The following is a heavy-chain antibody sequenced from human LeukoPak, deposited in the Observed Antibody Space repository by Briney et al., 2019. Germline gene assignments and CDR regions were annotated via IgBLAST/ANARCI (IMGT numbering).Heavy chain of an antibody. CDR2: INHSGST. CDR3: AGVIREGYSYGNHYYYGMDV. V-gene: IGHV4-34*01. D-gene: IGHD5-18*01. J-gene: IGHJ6*02. CDR1: GGSFSGYY. Sequence: SSESLSLTCAVYGGSFSGYYWSWIRQPPGKGLEWIGEINHSGSTNYNPSLKSRVTISVDTSKNQFSLKLSSVTAADTAVYYCAGVIREGYSYGNHYYYGMDVWGQGTTVTVSS.